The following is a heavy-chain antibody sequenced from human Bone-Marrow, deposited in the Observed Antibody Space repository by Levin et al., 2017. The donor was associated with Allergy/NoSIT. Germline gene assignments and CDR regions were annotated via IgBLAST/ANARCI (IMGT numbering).Heavy chain of an antibody. Sequence: GGSLRLSCVASGFSFSSYAMSWVRQAPGKGLEWVSAISGSGGTTYYADSVKGRFTISRDNSKNTLYLQLNSLRAEDTAVYYCTRDHRGGGTGYSDYWGQGTLVTVSS. CDR1: GFSFSSYA. CDR3: TRDHRGGGTGYSDY. V-gene: IGHV3-23*01. J-gene: IGHJ4*02. CDR2: ISGSGGTT. D-gene: IGHD2-15*01.